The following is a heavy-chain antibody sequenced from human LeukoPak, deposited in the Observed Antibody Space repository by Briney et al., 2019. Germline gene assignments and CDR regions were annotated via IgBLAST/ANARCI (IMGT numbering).Heavy chain of an antibody. J-gene: IGHJ5*02. CDR3: ARDAGYYVHDL. Sequence: PGGSLRLSCAASGFTFSSHRMGWVRQAPGKGLEWVTNMKDDGSAEHYVDSVRGRFTISRDNAKNTLYLTMSSLRAEDTAVYYCARDAGYYVHDLWGQGTLVTVSS. CDR2: MKDDGSAE. V-gene: IGHV3-7*01. D-gene: IGHD3-10*02. CDR1: GFTFSSHR.